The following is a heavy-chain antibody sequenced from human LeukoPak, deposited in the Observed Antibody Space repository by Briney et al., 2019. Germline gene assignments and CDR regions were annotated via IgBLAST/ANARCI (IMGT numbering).Heavy chain of an antibody. V-gene: IGHV3-13*04. CDR3: ARDITPSYNSAWFDAFDI. CDR2: IGTAGDT. J-gene: IGHJ3*02. CDR1: GFTFSSYD. D-gene: IGHD6-19*01. Sequence: PGGSLRLSCAASGFTFSSYDMHWVRQATGKGLEWVSAIGTAGDTYYPGSVKGRFTISRENAKNSLYLQMNSLRVEDTAVYYCARDITPSYNSAWFDAFDIWGQGTMVTVSS.